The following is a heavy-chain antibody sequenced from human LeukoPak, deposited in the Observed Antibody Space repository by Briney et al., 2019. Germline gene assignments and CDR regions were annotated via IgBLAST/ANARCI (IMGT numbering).Heavy chain of an antibody. CDR2: IYPGDSDT. V-gene: IGHV5-51*01. J-gene: IGHJ4*02. CDR1: GYSFSNYW. D-gene: IGHD5-18*01. Sequence: GESLKISCKGSGYSFSNYWIVWVRQMPGKGLEWMGIIYPGDSDTRYSPSFQGQVTISADKSISTAYLQWSSLKASDTAMYYCARPVDTAMPNYFDYWGQGTLVTVSS. CDR3: ARPVDTAMPNYFDY.